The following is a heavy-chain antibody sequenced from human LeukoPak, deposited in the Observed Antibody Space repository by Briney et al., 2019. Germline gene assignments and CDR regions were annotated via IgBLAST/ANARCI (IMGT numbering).Heavy chain of an antibody. CDR3: AREGGTTVTTIDY. V-gene: IGHV4-39*07. CDR2: IYYSGST. J-gene: IGHJ4*02. CDR1: GGSISSSSYY. D-gene: IGHD4-17*01. Sequence: SETLSLTCTVSGGSISSSSYYWGWIRQPPGKGLEWIGSIYYSGSTYYNPSLKSRVTISVDTSKNQFSLKLSSVTAADTAVYYCAREGGTTVTTIDYWGQGTLVTVSS.